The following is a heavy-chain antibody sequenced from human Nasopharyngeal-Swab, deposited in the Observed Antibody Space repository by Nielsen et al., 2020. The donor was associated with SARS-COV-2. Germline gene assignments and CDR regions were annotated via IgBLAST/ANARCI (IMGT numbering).Heavy chain of an antibody. J-gene: IGHJ4*02. CDR2: ISSSGSTI. D-gene: IGHD5-12*01. V-gene: IGHV3-11*04. CDR3: ARARGYSGYDYGGD. Sequence: GESLKISCAASGFTFSDYYMSWIRQAPGKGLEWVSYISSSGSTIYYADSVKGRFTISRDNAKNSLYLQMNSLRAEDTAVYYCARARGYSGYDYGGDWGQGTLVTVSS. CDR1: GFTFSDYY.